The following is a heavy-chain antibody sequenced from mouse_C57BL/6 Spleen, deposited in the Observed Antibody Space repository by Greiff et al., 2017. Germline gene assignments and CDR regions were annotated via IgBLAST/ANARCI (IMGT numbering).Heavy chain of an antibody. CDR3: AKAGTDYYAMDY. CDR2: IDPSDSYT. CDR1: GYTFTSYW. V-gene: IGHV1-69*01. Sequence: VQLQQPGAELVMPGASVKLSCKASGYTFTSYWMHWVKQRPGQGLEWIGEIDPSDSYTNYNQKFKGKSTLTVDKSSSTAYMRLSSLTSEDSAVYYCAKAGTDYYAMDYWGQGTSVTVSS. D-gene: IGHD4-1*01. J-gene: IGHJ4*01.